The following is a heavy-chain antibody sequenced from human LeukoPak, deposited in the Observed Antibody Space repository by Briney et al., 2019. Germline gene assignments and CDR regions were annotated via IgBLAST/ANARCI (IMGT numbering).Heavy chain of an antibody. CDR1: GFTFRSPW. CDR3: ATDSRSCRY. CDR2: IKQDGSEK. V-gene: IGHV3-7*03. Sequence: PGGSLRLSCVESGFTFRSPWMAWLRQAPEKGLEWVANIKQDGSEKYYLDSVKGRFTISRDNAKNSLFLQMNSLRAEDTAMYYCATDSRSCRYWGQGTLVTVSS. J-gene: IGHJ4*02.